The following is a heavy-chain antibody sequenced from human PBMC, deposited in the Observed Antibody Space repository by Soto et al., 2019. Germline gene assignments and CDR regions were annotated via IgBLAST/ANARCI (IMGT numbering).Heavy chain of an antibody. V-gene: IGHV1-69*01. CDR1: GGTFSRYA. CDR2: IVPMFGKP. D-gene: IGHD3-22*01. J-gene: IGHJ4*02. Sequence: QVQLVQSGAEVKKPGSSVKVSCKASGGTFSRYALNWVRLAPGQGPEWMGGIVPMFGKPNYAKKFQGRVTITADESTSTAYMELSSLRSEDTAVYYCARGVDYDSSAYYFFFWGQGTLVTVSS. CDR3: ARGVDYDSSAYYFFF.